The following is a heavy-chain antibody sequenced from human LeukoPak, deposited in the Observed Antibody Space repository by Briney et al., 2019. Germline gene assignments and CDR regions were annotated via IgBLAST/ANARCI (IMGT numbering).Heavy chain of an antibody. CDR3: ARFISDYYDSSGYYWEGWFDP. CDR1: GGSFSGYY. CDR2: IYYSGST. J-gene: IGHJ5*02. V-gene: IGHV4-59*01. D-gene: IGHD3-22*01. Sequence: KPSETLSLTCAVYGGSFSGYYWSWIRQPPGKGLEWIGYIYYSGSTNYNPSLKSRVTISVDTSKNQFSLKLSSVTAADTAVYYCARFISDYYDSSGYYWEGWFDPWGQGTLVTVSS.